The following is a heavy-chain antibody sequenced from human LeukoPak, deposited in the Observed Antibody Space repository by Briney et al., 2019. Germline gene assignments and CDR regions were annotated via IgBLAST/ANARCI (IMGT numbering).Heavy chain of an antibody. Sequence: ASVKVSCKASGYTFTGYYMHWVRQAPGQGLEWMGWIDPNSGGTNYAQKFQGRVTMTRDTSISTAYMELSRLRSDDTAVYYCARRLQSLQLYGMDVWGQGTRSPSP. V-gene: IGHV1-2*02. J-gene: IGHJ6*02. CDR3: ARRLQSLQLYGMDV. D-gene: IGHD5-24*01. CDR1: GYTFTGYY. CDR2: IDPNSGGT.